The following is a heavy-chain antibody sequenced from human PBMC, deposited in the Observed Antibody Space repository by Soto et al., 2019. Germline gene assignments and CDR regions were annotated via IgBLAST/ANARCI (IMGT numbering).Heavy chain of an antibody. D-gene: IGHD6-19*01. J-gene: IGHJ6*02. CDR2: ISGSGGST. CDR3: AKAHSSGLLYYYGMDV. Sequence: GGSLRLSCAASGFTFSSYTLSWVRQAPGKGLEWVSAISGSGGSTYYADSVKGRFTISRDNSKNTLYLQMNSLRAEDTAVYYCAKAHSSGLLYYYGMDVWGQGTTVTVSS. V-gene: IGHV3-23*01. CDR1: GFTFSSYT.